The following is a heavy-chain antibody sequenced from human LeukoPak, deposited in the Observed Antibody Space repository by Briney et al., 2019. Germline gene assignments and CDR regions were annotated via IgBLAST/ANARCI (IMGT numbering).Heavy chain of an antibody. CDR1: GYIFGNYG. V-gene: IGHV1-18*01. Sequence: ASVKVSCKASGYIFGNYGLCWVRQGPGQGLEWVGWISTYNGNTNYAQKLQGRVTMTTDTSTSTAYMELRSLRSDDTAVYYCARQTTVVTPFDYWGQGTLVTVSS. D-gene: IGHD4-23*01. CDR2: ISTYNGNT. CDR3: ARQTTVVTPFDY. J-gene: IGHJ4*02.